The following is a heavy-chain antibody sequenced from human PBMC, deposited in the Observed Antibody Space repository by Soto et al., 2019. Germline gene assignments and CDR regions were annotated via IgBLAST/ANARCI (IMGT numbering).Heavy chain of an antibody. CDR1: GGSIYRSGYY. J-gene: IGHJ4*02. Sequence: TLSLTCTVSGGSIYRSGYYGGWIRQPPGRGLEWIGNIDYNGVTYSNPSLKSRVTISRDTSKNQFSLKLTSVTAADTALYYCGKVLVGATGHTDSDSWGPGTLVTVSS. D-gene: IGHD2-15*01. CDR2: IDYNGVT. V-gene: IGHV4-39*01. CDR3: GKVLVGATGHTDSDS.